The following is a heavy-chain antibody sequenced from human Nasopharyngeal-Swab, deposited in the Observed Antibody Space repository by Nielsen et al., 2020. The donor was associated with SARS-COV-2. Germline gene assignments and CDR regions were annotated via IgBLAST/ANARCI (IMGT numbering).Heavy chain of an antibody. CDR3: ARVAVGATARYWFDP. D-gene: IGHD1-26*01. CDR1: GFTFSSYE. V-gene: IGHV3-48*03. Sequence: GGSLILSCAASGFTFSSYEMNWVRQAPGKGLEWVSYISSSGSTIYYADSVKGRFTISRDNAKNSLYLQMNSLRAEDTAVYYCARVAVGATARYWFDPWGQGTLVTVSS. J-gene: IGHJ5*02. CDR2: ISSSGSTI.